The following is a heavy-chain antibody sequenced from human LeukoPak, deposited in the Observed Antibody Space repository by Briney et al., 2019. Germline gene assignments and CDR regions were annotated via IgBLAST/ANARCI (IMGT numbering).Heavy chain of an antibody. V-gene: IGHV3-23*01. J-gene: IGHJ6*02. CDR2: ISGSGGST. CDR1: GFTFSSYA. D-gene: IGHD3-22*01. Sequence: GGSLRLSCAASGFTFSSYAMSWVRQAPGKGLEWVSAISGSGGSTYYADSVKGRFTISRDNSKNTLYLQMNSLRAEDTAVYYCAKDNYYDSSGYYYYHYGMDVWGQGTTVTVSS. CDR3: AKDNYYDSSGYYYYHYGMDV.